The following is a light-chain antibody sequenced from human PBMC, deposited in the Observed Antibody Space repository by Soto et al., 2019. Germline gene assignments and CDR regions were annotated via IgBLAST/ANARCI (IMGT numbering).Light chain of an antibody. CDR1: ESVGSR. CDR3: QQSYNCPWT. CDR2: RAS. V-gene: IGKV1-5*03. Sequence: DILMTQSPSTLSASVGDRVTITCLASESVGSRFAWHQQKPGRAPKLLISRASSWDSGVPSRFSGSGSGTEFTLTISSLQSEDFAAYYCQQSYNCPWTFGQGTKV. J-gene: IGKJ1*01.